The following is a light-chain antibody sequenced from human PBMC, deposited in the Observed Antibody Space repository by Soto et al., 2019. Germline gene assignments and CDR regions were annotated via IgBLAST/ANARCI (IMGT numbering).Light chain of an antibody. CDR1: QSVSRY. CDR2: DTS. J-gene: IGKJ5*01. Sequence: EIVLTQSPATLSLSPVEKATLSGMASQSVSRYLAWYQQKPGQAPRLLIYDTSNRATGFPARFSGSGSGTDFTLTISRLEPEDFAVYYCQQRSSWPITFGQGTRLEIK. V-gene: IGKV3-11*01. CDR3: QQRSSWPIT.